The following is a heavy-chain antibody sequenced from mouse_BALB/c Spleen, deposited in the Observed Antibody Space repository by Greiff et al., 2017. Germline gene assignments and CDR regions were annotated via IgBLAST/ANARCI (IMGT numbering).Heavy chain of an antibody. D-gene: IGHD1-2*01. CDR2: ISNGGGST. V-gene: IGHV5-12-2*01. CDR1: GFTFSSYT. CDR3: ARRDYYGPFDY. Sequence: EVQRVESGGGLVQPGGSLKLSCAASGFTFSSYTMSWVRQTPEKRLEWVAYISNGGGSTYYPDTVKGRFTISRDNAKNTLYLQMSSLKSEDTAMYYCARRDYYGPFDYWGQGTTLTVSS. J-gene: IGHJ2*01.